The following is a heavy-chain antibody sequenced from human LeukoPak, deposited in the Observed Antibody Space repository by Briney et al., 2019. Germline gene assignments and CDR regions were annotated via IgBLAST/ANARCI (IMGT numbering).Heavy chain of an antibody. D-gene: IGHD4-17*01. CDR3: TTEVDYGDPVHY. CDR2: IKSKTDGGTT. Sequence: AGSLRLSCAASGFTFSNAWMSWVRHPPGKGLEWVGRIKSKTDGGTTDYAAPVKGRFTISRDDSKNTLYLQMNSLKTEDTAVYYCTTEVDYGDPVHYWGQGTLVTVSS. V-gene: IGHV3-15*01. J-gene: IGHJ4*02. CDR1: GFTFSNAW.